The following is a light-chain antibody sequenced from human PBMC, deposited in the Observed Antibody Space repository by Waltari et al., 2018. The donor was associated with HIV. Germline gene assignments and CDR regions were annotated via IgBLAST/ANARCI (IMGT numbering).Light chain of an antibody. Sequence: QSALTQPASVSGSPGQSLTLSCTGTSSDVAGYTYVSWYQQHPGKAPKLMIYEVSNRPSGVSNRFSGSKSGNTASLTISGLQAEDEADYYCSSYTSSSTQVFGGGTKLTVL. J-gene: IGLJ2*01. CDR2: EVS. CDR1: SSDVAGYTY. CDR3: SSYTSSSTQV. V-gene: IGLV2-14*01.